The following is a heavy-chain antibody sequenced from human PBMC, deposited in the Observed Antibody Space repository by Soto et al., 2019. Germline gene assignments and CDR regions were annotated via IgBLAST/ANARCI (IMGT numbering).Heavy chain of an antibody. CDR3: ARSGRSGGGRSPNWFDP. CDR2: IYHSGTT. J-gene: IGHJ5*02. Sequence: SETLSLTCAVSGGSINSDVYSWNWIRQPPGKGLEWIGYIYHSGTTYYNPSLKSRVTISVDRSKNQLSLKLNSVTAADTAVYYCARSGRSGGGRSPNWFDPWGQGALVTVSS. D-gene: IGHD2-15*01. CDR1: GGSINSDVYS. V-gene: IGHV4-30-2*01.